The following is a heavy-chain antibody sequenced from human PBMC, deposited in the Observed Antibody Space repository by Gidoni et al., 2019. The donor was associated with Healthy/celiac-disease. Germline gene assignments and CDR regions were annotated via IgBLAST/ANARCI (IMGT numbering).Heavy chain of an antibody. CDR2: INHSGST. Sequence: QVQLQQWGAGLLKLSETLSLTCAVYGGSFSGYYWSWIRQPPGKGLEWIGEINHSGSTNYNPSLKSRVTISVDTSKNQFSLKLSSGTAADTAVYYCARGPDQITMVRNFDYWGQGTLVTVSS. CDR1: GGSFSGYY. V-gene: IGHV4-34*01. D-gene: IGHD3-10*01. J-gene: IGHJ4*02. CDR3: ARGPDQITMVRNFDY.